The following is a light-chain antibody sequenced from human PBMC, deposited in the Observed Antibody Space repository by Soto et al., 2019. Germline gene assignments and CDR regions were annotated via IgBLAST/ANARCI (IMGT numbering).Light chain of an antibody. J-gene: IGKJ1*01. CDR1: QSITTD. V-gene: IGKV3-15*01. Sequence: EIVMRQSPATMSVSPGERATLSCRASQSITTDLAWYQQKPGQAPRLLIYDASNRATGIPARFSGSGSGTEFTLTISSLQSEDFAVYYCQQYNNWPPWTFGQGTKVDIK. CDR3: QQYNNWPPWT. CDR2: DAS.